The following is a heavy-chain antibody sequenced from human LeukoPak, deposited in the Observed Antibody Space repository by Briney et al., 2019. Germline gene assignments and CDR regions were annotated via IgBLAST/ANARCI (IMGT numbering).Heavy chain of an antibody. CDR1: GFTFSDYY. CDR2: ISSRGNTI. V-gene: IGHV3-11*01. J-gene: IGHJ4*02. D-gene: IGHD7-27*01. Sequence: PGGSLRLSCAVSGFTFSDYYMTWIRQAPGKGLEWVSYISSRGNTIYYADSAKGRFTVSRDNAKNSLYLQMNSLRAEGTAVYYCARESNWAFDYWGQGTLVTVSS. CDR3: ARESNWAFDY.